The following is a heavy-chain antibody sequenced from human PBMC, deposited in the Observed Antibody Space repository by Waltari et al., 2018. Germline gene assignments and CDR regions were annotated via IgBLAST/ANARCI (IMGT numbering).Heavy chain of an antibody. V-gene: IGHV3-23*03. J-gene: IGHJ4*02. CDR2: LLYSDGTT. CDR3: ANRGLDYGDQGKDY. Sequence: EVQLLESGGGSVQPGGSLSLSCAASGFPFITYAMTWVRQAPGKGLEWVSLLYSDGTTYYADSVKGRFSVSRDNSKNTLYLQMNSLRVEDTAIYYCANRGLDYGDQGKDYWGQGTLVTVSS. CDR1: GFPFITYA. D-gene: IGHD4-17*01.